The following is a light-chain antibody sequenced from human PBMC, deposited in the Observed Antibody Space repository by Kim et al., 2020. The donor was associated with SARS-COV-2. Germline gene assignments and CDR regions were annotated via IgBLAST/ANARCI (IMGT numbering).Light chain of an antibody. V-gene: IGKV1-39*01. CDR3: QQTYTTPLT. CDR2: AAS. CDR1: QGISTN. J-gene: IGKJ4*01. Sequence: AFIGNRVRLTFRASQGISTNLNCFPQRPGTAPNLLIYAASRLQSGVPSRFSGSGSGTDFTLTITSLRPEDFATYYCQQTYTTPLTFGGGTTVDIK.